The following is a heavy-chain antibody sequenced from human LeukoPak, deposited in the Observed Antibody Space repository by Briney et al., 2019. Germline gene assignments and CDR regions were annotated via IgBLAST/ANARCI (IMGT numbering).Heavy chain of an antibody. CDR2: ISYDGSNT. CDR1: GFTFNNYG. J-gene: IGHJ4*02. D-gene: IGHD2/OR15-2a*01. CDR3: AKDGTSYYYIYY. V-gene: IGHV3-30*02. Sequence: GGSLRLSCAASGFTFNNYGMHWVRQAPGKGLEWLAFISYDGSNTYYADSVKGRFTVSRDDSKNTLYLRMNSLRGDDTAVYYCAKDGTSYYYIYYWGQGTLVTVSS.